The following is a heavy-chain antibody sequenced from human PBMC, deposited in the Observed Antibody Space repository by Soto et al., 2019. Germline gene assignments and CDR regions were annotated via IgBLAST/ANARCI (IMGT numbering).Heavy chain of an antibody. D-gene: IGHD4-17*01. J-gene: IGHJ4*02. CDR3: ARHGDYSFDY. V-gene: IGHV3-7*05. CDR2: IRQDGSQK. CDR1: GFTFSNSW. Sequence: GGSLRLSCTASGFTFSNSWMGWVRQAPGRGLEWVANIRQDGSQKYYEDFVKGRFTVSRDNAKNSLYLQMDSLRAEDTAVYYCARHGDYSFDYWGQGTLVTVSS.